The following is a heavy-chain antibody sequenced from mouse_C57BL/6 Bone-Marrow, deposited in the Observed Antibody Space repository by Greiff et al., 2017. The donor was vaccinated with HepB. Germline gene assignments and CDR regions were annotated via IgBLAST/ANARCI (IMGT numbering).Heavy chain of an antibody. CDR3: ARPYGSPYYFDY. V-gene: IGHV1-81*01. D-gene: IGHD1-1*01. CDR1: GYTFTSYG. J-gene: IGHJ2*01. Sequence: QVQLQQSGAELARPGASVKLSCKASGYTFTSYGISWVKQRTGQGLEWIGEIYPRSGNTYYNEKFKGKATLTADKSSSTAYMEIRSLTSEDTAVYFCARPYGSPYYFDYWGQGTTLTVSS. CDR2: IYPRSGNT.